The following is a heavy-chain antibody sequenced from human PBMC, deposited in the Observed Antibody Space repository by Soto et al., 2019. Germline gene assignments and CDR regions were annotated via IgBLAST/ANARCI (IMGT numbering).Heavy chain of an antibody. D-gene: IGHD2-8*02. V-gene: IGHV4-59*12. CDR3: ARDKITGLFDY. CDR2: IYYSGST. CDR1: GGSISRYY. J-gene: IGHJ4*02. Sequence: SETLSLTCTVSGGSISRYYWCWIRQPPGKGLEWIGYIYYSGSTNYNPSLKSRVTISVDTSKNQFSLKLSSVTAADTAVYYCARDKITGLFDYWGQGTLVTVS.